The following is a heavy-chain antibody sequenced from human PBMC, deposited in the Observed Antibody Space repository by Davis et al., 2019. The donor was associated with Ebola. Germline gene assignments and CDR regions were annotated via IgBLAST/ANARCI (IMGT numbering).Heavy chain of an antibody. CDR2: INTNTGSP. D-gene: IGHD2-15*01. CDR1: RDILNTYA. J-gene: IGHJ6*02. CDR3: ASGGSHYYIMDV. V-gene: IGHV7-4-1*02. Sequence: ASVKVSCKASRDILNTYAMRWVRQAPGQGFQWMGWINTNTGSPMYAQGLTGRYVFSLDTSVNTAYLEINGLKTEDTAVYFCASGGSHYYIMDVWGQGTTVTVSS.